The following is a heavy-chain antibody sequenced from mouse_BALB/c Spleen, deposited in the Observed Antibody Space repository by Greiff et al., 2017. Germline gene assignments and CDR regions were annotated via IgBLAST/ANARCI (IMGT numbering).Heavy chain of an antibody. V-gene: IGHV1S127*01. CDR2: IDPSDSET. CDR3: ARGADGYAMDY. Sequence: QVQLQQSGPQLVRPGASVKISCKASGYSFTSYWMHWVKQRPGQGLEWIGMIDPSDSETRLNQKFKDKATLTVDKSSSTAYMQLSSPTSEDSAVYYCARGADGYAMDYWGQGTSVTVSS. CDR1: GYSFTSYW. J-gene: IGHJ4*01.